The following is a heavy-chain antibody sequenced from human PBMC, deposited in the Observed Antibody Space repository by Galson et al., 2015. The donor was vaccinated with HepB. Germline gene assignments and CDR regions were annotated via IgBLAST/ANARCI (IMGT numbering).Heavy chain of an antibody. D-gene: IGHD3-10*01. V-gene: IGHV3-30*04. Sequence: SLRLSCAASGFTFSSYAMHWVRQAPGKGLEWVAVISYDGSNKYYADSVKGRFTISRDNSKNTLYLQMNSLRAEDTAVYYCAREERVRGVIDYWGQGTLVTVSS. CDR2: ISYDGSNK. CDR1: GFTFSSYA. CDR3: AREERVRGVIDY. J-gene: IGHJ4*02.